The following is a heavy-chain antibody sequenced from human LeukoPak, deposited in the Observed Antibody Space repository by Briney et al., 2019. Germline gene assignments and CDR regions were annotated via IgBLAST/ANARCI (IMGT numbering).Heavy chain of an antibody. CDR2: IIPTLGIA. CDR1: GCTFSSYA. D-gene: IGHD3-10*01. CDR3: ARGGVGEFEYYFDY. V-gene: IGHV1-69*10. Sequence: SVKVSCKASGCTFSSYAISWVRQAPGQGLEWMGWIIPTLGIANYAQKFQGRVTITADKSTSTAYMELSGLRSEDTAVYYCARGGVGEFEYYFDYWGQGTLVTVSS. J-gene: IGHJ4*02.